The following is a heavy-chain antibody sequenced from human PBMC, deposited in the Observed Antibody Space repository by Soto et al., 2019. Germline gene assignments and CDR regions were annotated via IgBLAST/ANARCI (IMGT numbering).Heavy chain of an antibody. CDR2: IWYDGSNK. D-gene: IGHD3-10*01. Sequence: GGSLRLSCAASGFTFSSYGMHWVRQAPGKGLEWVAVIWYDGSNKYYADSVKGRFTISRDNSKNTLYLQMNSLRAEDTAVYYCARVGSSDYYYYYGMEVWGQGTTVTVSS. CDR1: GFTFSSYG. CDR3: ARVGSSDYYYYYGMEV. J-gene: IGHJ6*02. V-gene: IGHV3-33*01.